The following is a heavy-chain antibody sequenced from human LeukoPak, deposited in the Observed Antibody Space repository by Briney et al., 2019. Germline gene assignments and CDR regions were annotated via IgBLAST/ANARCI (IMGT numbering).Heavy chain of an antibody. Sequence: GGSLRLSCAASGSTFSSYWMHWVRQAPGKRLVWVSRINTDGSSTTYADSVKGRFTISRDNAKNTLYLQMNSLRAEDTAVYYCAALSGSYYDGDYWGQGTLVTVSS. CDR1: GSTFSSYW. CDR2: INTDGSST. J-gene: IGHJ4*02. CDR3: AALSGSYYDGDY. D-gene: IGHD1-26*01. V-gene: IGHV3-74*01.